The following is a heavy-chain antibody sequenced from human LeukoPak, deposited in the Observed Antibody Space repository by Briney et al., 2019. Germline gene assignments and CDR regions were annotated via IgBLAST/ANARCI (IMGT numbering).Heavy chain of an antibody. V-gene: IGHV4-59*01. CDR1: GDSISRYY. J-gene: IGHJ5*02. Sequence: SETLSLTCTVSGDSISRYYWSWIRQPPGKGLEWIGYIYYSGSTNYNPSLKSRVSISVDTSKNQFSLKLSSVTAADMALYFCARVSLIRESNSAWFDPWGQGTLVTVSS. CDR2: IYYSGST. D-gene: IGHD3-10*01. CDR3: ARVSLIRESNSAWFDP.